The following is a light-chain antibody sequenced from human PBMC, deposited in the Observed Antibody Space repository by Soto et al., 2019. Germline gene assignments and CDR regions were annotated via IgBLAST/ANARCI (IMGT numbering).Light chain of an antibody. Sequence: QSVLTQPPSASGTPGQRVTISCSGSSSNLGSSYVFWYQQLPGTAPKLLIYINTQRPSGVPDRFSGSKSGTSASRAISGLRSEGEPDDDCAALDDSLGGHVFDTGSKVA. J-gene: IGLJ1*01. V-gene: IGLV1-47*02. CDR3: AALDDSLGGHV. CDR1: SSNLGSSY. CDR2: INT.